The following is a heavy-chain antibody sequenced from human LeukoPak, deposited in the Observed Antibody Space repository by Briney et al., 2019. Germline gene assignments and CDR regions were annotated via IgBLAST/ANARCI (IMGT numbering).Heavy chain of an antibody. CDR3: TADPTAGTELLWFGELSDY. V-gene: IGHV3-15*01. J-gene: IGHJ4*02. CDR2: IKSKTDGGTT. CDR1: GFTFSNAW. D-gene: IGHD3-10*01. Sequence: GGTLRLSCAASGFTFSNAWMSWVRQAPGKGLEWVGRIKSKTDGGTTDYAAPVKGRFTISRDDSKNTLYLQMNSLKTEDTAVYYCTADPTAGTELLWFGELSDYWGQGTLVTVSS.